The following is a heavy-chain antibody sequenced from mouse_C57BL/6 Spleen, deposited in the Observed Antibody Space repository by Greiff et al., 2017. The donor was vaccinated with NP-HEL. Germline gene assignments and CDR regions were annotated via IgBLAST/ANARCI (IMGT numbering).Heavy chain of an antibody. CDR3: ARSLRDYDYYAIDY. Sequence: QVQLQQSGAELARPGAAGKMDGKAEGEKRKRDGRSGGKERTGQGLEWMGERDKRSGNTYYNEKFKGKAALTADKSSSTAYMELRSLTSEDSAVYFCARSLRDYDYYAIDYSGQGTSVT. CDR2: RDKRSGNT. V-gene: IGHV1-81*01. CDR1: GEKRKRDG. D-gene: IGHD2-4*01. J-gene: IGHJ4*01.